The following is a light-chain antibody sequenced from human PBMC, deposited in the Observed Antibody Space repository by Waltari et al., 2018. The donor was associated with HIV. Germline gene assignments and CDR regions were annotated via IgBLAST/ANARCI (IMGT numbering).Light chain of an antibody. CDR3: ATWDDSLNGVL. Sequence: SVLTQPPSASGTPGQKVTISCSGSSSNIGSNSVFWYQQLPGAAPKLLIYTDTPRPAGVPDRFSGSKSGTSASLAISGLRSEDEAVYSCATWDDSLNGVLFGGGTNLNVL. V-gene: IGLV1-47*01. CDR2: TDT. CDR1: SSNIGSNS. J-gene: IGLJ2*01.